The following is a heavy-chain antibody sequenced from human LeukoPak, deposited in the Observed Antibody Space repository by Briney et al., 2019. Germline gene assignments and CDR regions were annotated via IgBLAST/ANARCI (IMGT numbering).Heavy chain of an antibody. CDR3: ARVYYYGSGSNKSGLDY. CDR1: GGSITSYY. V-gene: IGHV4-59*06. Sequence: SETLSLTCTVSGGSITSYYWSWIRQHPGKGLEWIGYIYYSGSTYYNPSLKSRVTISVDTSKNQFSLKLSSVTAADTAVYYCARVYYYGSGSNKSGLDYWGQGTLVTVSS. J-gene: IGHJ4*02. D-gene: IGHD3-10*01. CDR2: IYYSGST.